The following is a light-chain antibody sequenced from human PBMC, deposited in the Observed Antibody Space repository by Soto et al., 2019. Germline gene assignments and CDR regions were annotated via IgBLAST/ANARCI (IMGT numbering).Light chain of an antibody. CDR1: QSISNW. Sequence: DIQMTQSPSTLSASLGDRVTITCRASQSISNWLAWYQQKPGKAPKLLIYDVSSLKTGVPSRFSGSGSGTEFTLTISSLQPDDFATYYCQRYNSYSEAFGQGTKVDIK. CDR3: QRYNSYSEA. CDR2: DVS. J-gene: IGKJ1*01. V-gene: IGKV1-5*01.